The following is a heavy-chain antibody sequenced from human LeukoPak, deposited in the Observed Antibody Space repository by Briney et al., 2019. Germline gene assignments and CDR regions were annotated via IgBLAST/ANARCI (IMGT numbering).Heavy chain of an antibody. CDR2: IKQDGSEK. Sequence: GGSLRLSCVASGFTFSSRDWMTWVRQAPGKGLEWVANIKQDGSEKNYVDSVKGRFTISRDNAKKSLHLQMTNLRAEDMAFYHCVKDSTAQTDYYFDLWGRGTLVTVSS. V-gene: IGHV3-7*03. CDR3: VKDSTAQTDYYFDL. D-gene: IGHD4-11*01. J-gene: IGHJ2*01. CDR1: GFTFSSRDW.